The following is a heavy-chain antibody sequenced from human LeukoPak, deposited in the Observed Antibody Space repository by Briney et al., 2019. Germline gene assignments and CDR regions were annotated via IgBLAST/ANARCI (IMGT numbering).Heavy chain of an antibody. D-gene: IGHD3-10*01. J-gene: IGHJ3*02. CDR2: IYYSGST. CDR3: ARRMGSAFDI. CDR1: GGSVSSSSYY. V-gene: IGHV4-39*01. Sequence: SETLSLTCTVSGGSVSSSSYYWGWIRQPPGKGLEWIGSIYYSGSTYYNPSLKSRVTISVDTSKNQFSLKLSSVTAADTAVYYCARRMGSAFDIWGQGTMVTVSS.